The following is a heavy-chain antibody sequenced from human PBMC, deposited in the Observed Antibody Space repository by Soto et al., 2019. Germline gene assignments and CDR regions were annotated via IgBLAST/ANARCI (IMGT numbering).Heavy chain of an antibody. Sequence: QVHLVESGGGLVKPGGSLRLSCAASGITFSDCYMNWIRQAPGKGLEWVSYMSSSGNNINYAGSARGRFTVSRDNAKNSLYMQMNSLRAEDTAIYYCARVRYGQWGYAMDVWGQGTKVTVSS. D-gene: IGHD1-26*01. CDR3: ARVRYGQWGYAMDV. CDR2: MSSSGNNI. J-gene: IGHJ6*02. CDR1: GITFSDCY. V-gene: IGHV3-11*01.